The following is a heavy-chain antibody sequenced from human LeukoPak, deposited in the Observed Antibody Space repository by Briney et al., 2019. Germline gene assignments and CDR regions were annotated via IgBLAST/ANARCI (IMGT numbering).Heavy chain of an antibody. V-gene: IGHV4-38-2*01. CDR1: GYSISSGYY. J-gene: IGHJ4*02. CDR2: IYHSGST. CDR3: ARHGNLVRGVIGY. Sequence: PSETLSLTCAVSGYSISSGYYWGWIRQPPGKGLEWIGSIYHSGSTYYNPSLKSRVTISVDTSKNQFSLKLSSVTAADTAVNYCARHGNLVRGVIGYWGQGTLVTVSS. D-gene: IGHD3-10*01.